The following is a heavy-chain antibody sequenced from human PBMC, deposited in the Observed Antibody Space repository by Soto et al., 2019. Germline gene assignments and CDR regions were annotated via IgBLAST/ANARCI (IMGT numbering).Heavy chain of an antibody. D-gene: IGHD2-21*02. CDR3: ARGSPVATDY. CDR2: IYHSGST. Sequence: PSETLSLTCAVSGGSISSGGYSWSWIRQPPGKGLEWIGYIYHSGSTYYNPSLKSRVTISVDRSKNQFSLKLSSVTAADTVVYYCARGSPVATDYWGQGTLVTVSS. V-gene: IGHV4-30-2*01. CDR1: GGSISSGGYS. J-gene: IGHJ4*02.